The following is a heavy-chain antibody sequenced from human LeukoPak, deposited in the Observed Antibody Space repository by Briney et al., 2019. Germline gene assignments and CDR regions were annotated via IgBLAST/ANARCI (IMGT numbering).Heavy chain of an antibody. D-gene: IGHD1-26*01. J-gene: IGHJ4*02. Sequence: SQTLSLTCIVSAPSISIISSYWAWPPQPPGKGLEYFGNIYYSGTTHHTRALTSRLTITLETSNRRFYLQLTSVTPPGMAVSCGARRQVGLLDSWGQGTLVTVSS. CDR1: APSISIISSY. CDR2: IYYSGTT. CDR3: ARRQVGLLDS. V-gene: IGHV4-39*01.